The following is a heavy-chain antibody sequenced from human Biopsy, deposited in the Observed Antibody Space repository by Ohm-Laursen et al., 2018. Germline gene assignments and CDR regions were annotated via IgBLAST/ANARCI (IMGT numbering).Heavy chain of an antibody. V-gene: IGHV4-59*01. J-gene: IGHJ4*02. CDR2: IYYTGST. CDR3: ARDSRGGHLNTTLITGKNLNS. CDR1: RVSISNYY. D-gene: IGHD3-16*01. Sequence: SETLSLTCIVSRVSISNYYWTWIRQSPGKGLEWIGYIYYTGSTNYNPSVKSRVTISVDTSKNQFSLKLNSVTAAGTAVYFCARDSRGGHLNTTLITGKNLNSWGQGILVTVSS.